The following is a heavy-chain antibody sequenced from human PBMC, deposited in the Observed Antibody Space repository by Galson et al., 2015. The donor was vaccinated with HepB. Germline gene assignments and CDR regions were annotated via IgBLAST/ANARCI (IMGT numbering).Heavy chain of an antibody. CDR2: INSDGSST. V-gene: IGHV3-74*01. CDR3: ARRHYDFSGYAY. Sequence: SLRLSCAASGFTFSSYWMHWVRQAPGKGLEWVSRINSDGSSTSYADSVKGRFTISRDNAKNTLYLQMNSLRAEDTAVYYCARRHYDFSGYAYWGQGTLVAVSS. J-gene: IGHJ4*02. D-gene: IGHD3-22*01. CDR1: GFTFSSYW.